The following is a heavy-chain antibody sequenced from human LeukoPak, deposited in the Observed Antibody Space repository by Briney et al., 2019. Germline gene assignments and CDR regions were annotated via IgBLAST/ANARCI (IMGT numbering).Heavy chain of an antibody. V-gene: IGHV3-30-3*01. CDR1: GFTFSSYA. CDR2: ISYDGSNK. D-gene: IGHD1-7*01. J-gene: IGHJ4*02. CDR3: AREELYYFDY. Sequence: GGSLRHSCAASGFTFSSYAMHWVRQAPGKGLEWVAVISYDGSNKYYADSVKGRFTISRDNSKNTLYLQMNSLRAEDTAVYYCAREELYYFDYWGQGTLVTVSS.